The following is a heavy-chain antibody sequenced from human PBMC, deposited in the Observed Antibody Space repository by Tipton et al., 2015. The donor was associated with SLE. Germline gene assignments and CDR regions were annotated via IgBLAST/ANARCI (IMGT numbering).Heavy chain of an antibody. CDR2: IYTSGRT. V-gene: IGHV4-61*02. D-gene: IGHD3-3*01. CDR1: GGSISSATYY. Sequence: TLSLTCTVSGGSISSATYYWNWIRPPAGKTLEWIGRIYTSGRTNYNPSLKSRVTLSLDRSKNQFSLRLSSVTTADTAVYYCARGFLEMFDPWGPGTLVTVSS. J-gene: IGHJ5*02. CDR3: ARGFLEMFDP.